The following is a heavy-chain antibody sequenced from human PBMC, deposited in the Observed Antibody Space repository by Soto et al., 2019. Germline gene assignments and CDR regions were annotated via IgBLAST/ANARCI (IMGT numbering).Heavy chain of an antibody. V-gene: IGHV3-21*01. D-gene: IGHD6-19*01. Sequence: GGSLRLSCAASGFTFSSYSMNWVRQAPGKGLEWVSSISSSSSYIYYADSVKGRFTISRDNAKNSLYLQMNSLRAEDTAVYYCARDQAVPQTYYYYYGMDVWGQGTTVTVSS. J-gene: IGHJ6*02. CDR3: ARDQAVPQTYYYYYGMDV. CDR2: ISSSSSYI. CDR1: GFTFSSYS.